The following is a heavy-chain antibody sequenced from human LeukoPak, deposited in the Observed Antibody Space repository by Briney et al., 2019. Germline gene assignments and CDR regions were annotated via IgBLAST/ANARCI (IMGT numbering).Heavy chain of an antibody. CDR2: ISSSRSTI. V-gene: IGHV3-48*01. J-gene: IGHJ2*01. D-gene: IGHD4-11*01. Sequence: GGSLRLSCAASGFTFSNYNMNWVRQAPGKGLEWVSYISSSRSTIYYADSVKGRFTISRDNAKNSLYLQMNSLRAEDTAVYYCARAVSNYYFWYFDLWGRGTLVTVSS. CDR3: ARAVSNYYFWYFDL. CDR1: GFTFSNYN.